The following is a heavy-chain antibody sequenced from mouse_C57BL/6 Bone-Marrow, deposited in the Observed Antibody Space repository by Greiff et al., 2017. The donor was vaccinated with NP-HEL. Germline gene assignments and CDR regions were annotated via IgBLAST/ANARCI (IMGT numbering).Heavy chain of an antibody. CDR1: GYSITSGYD. CDR3: ASRGGYYGPWFAY. CDR2: ISYSGST. J-gene: IGHJ3*01. D-gene: IGHD1-2*01. V-gene: IGHV3-1*01. Sequence: EVQRVESGPGMVKPSQSLSLTCTVTGYSITSGYDWHWIRHFPGNKLEWMGYISYSGSTNYNPSLKSRISITHDTSKNHFFLKLNSVTTEDTATYYCASRGGYYGPWFAYWGQGTLVTVSA.